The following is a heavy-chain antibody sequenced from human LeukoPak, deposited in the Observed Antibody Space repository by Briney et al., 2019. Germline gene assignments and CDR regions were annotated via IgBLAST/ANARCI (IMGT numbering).Heavy chain of an antibody. J-gene: IGHJ6*02. Sequence: GASAKVSCKASGGTFSSYAISWVRQAPGQGLEWMGGIIPIFGTANYAQKFQGRVTITADESTSTAYMELSSLRSEDTAVYYCARDLANYYDSSGYYGSCYYYGMDVWGQGTTVTVSS. CDR3: ARDLANYYDSSGYYGSCYYYGMDV. V-gene: IGHV1-69*13. D-gene: IGHD3-22*01. CDR2: IIPIFGTA. CDR1: GGTFSSYA.